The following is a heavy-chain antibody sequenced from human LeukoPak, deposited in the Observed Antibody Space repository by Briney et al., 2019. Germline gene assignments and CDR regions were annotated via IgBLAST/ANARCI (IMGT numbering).Heavy chain of an antibody. CDR2: IYYSGST. Sequence: SETLSLTCTVSGGSISSSSYYWGWIRQPPGKGLEWIGSIYYSGSTYYNPSLKSRVTISVDTSKNQFSLKLSSVTAADTAVYYCARGWLPNKRQNLRSLYYMDVWGKGTTVTVSS. J-gene: IGHJ6*03. CDR1: GGSISSSSYY. V-gene: IGHV4-39*07. CDR3: ARGWLPNKRQNLRSLYYMDV. D-gene: IGHD1-1*01.